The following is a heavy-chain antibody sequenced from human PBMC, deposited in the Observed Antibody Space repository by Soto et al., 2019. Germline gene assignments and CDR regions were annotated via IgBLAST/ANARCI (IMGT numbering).Heavy chain of an antibody. V-gene: IGHV3-23*01. CDR2: VSASGLTT. CDR1: VFTFSTYA. J-gene: IGHJ4*02. D-gene: IGHD5-12*01. Sequence: EVQLLESGGKLVQPGGSLTLSCAASVFTFSTYAMAWIRQAPGKGLERVSGVSASGLTTDYADPVKGRFYIARVNSENTVSLHMHRLRAEETALYYCANGRTGRTAGYVLGYWGQGTPVTVSS. CDR3: ANGRTGRTAGYVLGY.